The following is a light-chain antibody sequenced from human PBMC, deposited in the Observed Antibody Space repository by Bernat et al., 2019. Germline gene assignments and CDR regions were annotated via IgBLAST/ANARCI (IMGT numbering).Light chain of an antibody. J-gene: IGLJ2*01. CDR1: SLRSHY. CDR3: NSRDRSGNHFVV. Sequence: SSALTQDPAVSVALGQPVRLPCQVDSLRSHYASWYQQKPGQAPVLVIYGKNNRPSGIPYRFSGPSSGNTASLTITGAQAEDEYEYYCNSRDRSGNHFVVFGGGTKLTV. V-gene: IGLV3-19*01. CDR2: GKN.